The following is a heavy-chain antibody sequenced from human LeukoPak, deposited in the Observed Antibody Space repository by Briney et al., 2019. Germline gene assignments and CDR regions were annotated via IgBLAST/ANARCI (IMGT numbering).Heavy chain of an antibody. Sequence: PGGSLRLSCAASGFTFSSYAMSWVRQAPGKGLEWDSAISGSGGSTYYADSVKGRFTISRDNSKNMLYLQMNSLRAEDTAVYYCASNSWELRAFDIWGQGTMVTVSS. J-gene: IGHJ3*02. CDR3: ASNSWELRAFDI. V-gene: IGHV3-23*01. CDR2: ISGSGGST. D-gene: IGHD1-26*01. CDR1: GFTFSSYA.